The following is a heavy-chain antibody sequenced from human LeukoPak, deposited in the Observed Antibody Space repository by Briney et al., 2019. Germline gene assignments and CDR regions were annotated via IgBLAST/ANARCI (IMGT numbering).Heavy chain of an antibody. J-gene: IGHJ4*02. CDR3: ARGGIFGVVKKIKNYFDY. CDR2: INHSGST. V-gene: IGHV4-34*01. CDR1: GGSFSGYY. Sequence: SETLSLTCAVYGGSFSGYYWSWIRQPPGKGLEWIGEINHSGSTNYNPSLKSRVTISVDTSKNQFSLKLSSVTAADTAVYHCARGGIFGVVKKIKNYFDYWGQGTLVTVSS. D-gene: IGHD3-3*01.